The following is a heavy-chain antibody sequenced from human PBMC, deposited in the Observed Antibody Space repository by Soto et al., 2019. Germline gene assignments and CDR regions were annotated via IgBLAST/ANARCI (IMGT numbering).Heavy chain of an antibody. V-gene: IGHV1-46*01. CDR2: INPSGGST. D-gene: IGHD2-2*01. CDR3: AMDVVVPAVGFRY. J-gene: IGHJ4*02. Sequence: QVQLVQSGAEVKKAGTSVKVSCKASGYTFTSYYMHWVRQAPGQGLEWMGIINPSGGSTSYAQKFQGRVTMTRDTSTSTVYMELSSLRSEDTAVYYCAMDVVVPAVGFRYWGQGTLVTVSS. CDR1: GYTFTSYY.